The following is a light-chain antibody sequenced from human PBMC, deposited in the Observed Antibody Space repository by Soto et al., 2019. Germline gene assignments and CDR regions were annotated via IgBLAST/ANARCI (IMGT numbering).Light chain of an antibody. CDR2: GSN. Sequence: QSALTQPPSVSGVPGQRVTISCTGNNFNIGADFDVHWYQQLPGTAPRLLIYGSNNRPSGVPDRFSGSKSGTSASLAITGLQPDDEADYYCQSYDTSLSGLLFGGGTKVTVL. V-gene: IGLV1-40*01. CDR1: NFNIGADFD. J-gene: IGLJ2*01. CDR3: QSYDTSLSGLL.